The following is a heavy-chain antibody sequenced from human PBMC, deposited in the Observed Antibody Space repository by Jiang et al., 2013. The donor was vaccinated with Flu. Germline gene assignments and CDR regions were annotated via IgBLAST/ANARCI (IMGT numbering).Heavy chain of an antibody. V-gene: IGHV4-39*01. D-gene: IGHD2-15*01. J-gene: IGHJ6*02. Sequence: SLTCTVSGGSISSSSYYWGWIRQPPGKGLEWIGSIYYSGSTYYNPSLKSRVTISVDTSKNQFSLKLSSVTAADTAVYYCARARSGGTRYGMDVWGQGTTVTVSS. CDR2: IYYSGST. CDR1: GGSISSSSYY. CDR3: ARARSGGTRYGMDV.